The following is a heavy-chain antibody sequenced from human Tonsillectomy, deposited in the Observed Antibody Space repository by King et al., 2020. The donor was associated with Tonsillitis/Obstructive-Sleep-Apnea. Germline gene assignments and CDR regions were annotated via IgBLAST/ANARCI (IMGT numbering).Heavy chain of an antibody. V-gene: IGHV3-30*03. CDR3: AGSYSFCDY. Sequence: VQLVESGGGVVQPGRSLRLSCAASGFTFSSYGMHWVRQAPGKGLEWVAVISYDGSNKYYADSVKGRFTISRDNSKNTLYLQMNSLRAEDTAVYYCAGSYSFCDYWGQGTLVTVSS. D-gene: IGHD1-26*01. J-gene: IGHJ4*02. CDR2: ISYDGSNK. CDR1: GFTFSSYG.